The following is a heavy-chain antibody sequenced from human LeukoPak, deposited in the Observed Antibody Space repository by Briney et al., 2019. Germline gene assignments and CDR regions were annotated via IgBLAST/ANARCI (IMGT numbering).Heavy chain of an antibody. Sequence: GGSLRLSCAASGFTFDDYGMSWVRQVPGKGLEWVSSISNSGSDIYYRDSVKGRFTISRDNAKNSLDLHLNSLRAEDTAVYYCAREDGYSDSSEFDYWGQGTLVLVSS. D-gene: IGHD5-24*01. CDR2: ISNSGSDI. J-gene: IGHJ4*02. V-gene: IGHV3-21*01. CDR3: AREDGYSDSSEFDY. CDR1: GFTFDDYG.